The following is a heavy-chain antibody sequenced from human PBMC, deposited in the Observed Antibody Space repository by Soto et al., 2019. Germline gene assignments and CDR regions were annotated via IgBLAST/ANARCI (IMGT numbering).Heavy chain of an antibody. CDR3: AHDIPLRL. V-gene: IGHV1-24*01. D-gene: IGHD3-9*01. CDR1: GYTLTELS. J-gene: IGHJ4*02. Sequence: ASVKVSCKVSGYTLTELSMQWVRQAPGKGLEWMGGFDPEDGEEMYAQKFQGRVTMTEDTSTDTAYMELSGLRSDDTGVYYCAHDIPLRLWGQGTPVTVSS. CDR2: FDPEDGEE.